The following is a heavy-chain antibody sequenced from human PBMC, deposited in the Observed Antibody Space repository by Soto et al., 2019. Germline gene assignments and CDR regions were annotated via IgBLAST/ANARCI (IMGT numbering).Heavy chain of an antibody. CDR3: ALCSMAVVPEY. CDR1: GDSISSYY. V-gene: IGHV4-59*01. D-gene: IGHD3-22*01. CDR2: LYYGRSA. J-gene: IGHJ4*02. Sequence: QVQLQESGPGLVKPSETLSLTCAVSGDSISSYYCMWIRQPPGKGLESIGYLYYGRSANYNPSLRSRVTLSVDTPTNQCSLTLSSMTAADTDVYYCALCSMAVVPEYWGQGTLVTVSS.